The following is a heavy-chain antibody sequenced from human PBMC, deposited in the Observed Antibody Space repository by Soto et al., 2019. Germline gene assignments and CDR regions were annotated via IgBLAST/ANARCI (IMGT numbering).Heavy chain of an antibody. J-gene: IGHJ6*02. V-gene: IGHV3-74*01. CDR3: ARGPRSLVPRLQYYYYGMDV. Sequence: GGSLRLSCAASGFTFSSYWMHWVRQAPGKGLVWVSRINSDGSSTSYADSVKGRFTISRDNAKNTLYLQMNSLRAEDTAVYYCARGPRSLVPRLQYYYYGMDVWGQGTTVTVSS. CDR1: GFTFSSYW. CDR2: INSDGSST. D-gene: IGHD4-4*01.